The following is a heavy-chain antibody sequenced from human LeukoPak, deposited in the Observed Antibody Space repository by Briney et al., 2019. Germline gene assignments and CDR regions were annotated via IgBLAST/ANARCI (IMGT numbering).Heavy chain of an antibody. V-gene: IGHV4-39*01. CDR2: VYYSGST. CDR1: GGSISSSNYY. J-gene: IGHJ3*02. CDR3: ARVTSRGDSGDAFDI. Sequence: SETLSLTCTVSGGSISSSNYYWGWIRQPPGKGLEWIGSVYYSGSTYYNPSLKSRVTISVDTSKNQFSLKLSSVTAADTAVYYCARVTSRGDSGDAFDIWGQGTMVIVSS. D-gene: IGHD5-12*01.